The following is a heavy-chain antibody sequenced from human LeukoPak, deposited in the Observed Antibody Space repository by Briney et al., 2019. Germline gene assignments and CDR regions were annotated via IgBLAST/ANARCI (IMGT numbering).Heavy chain of an antibody. CDR2: ISGSGGST. V-gene: IGHV3-23*01. J-gene: IGHJ4*02. CDR1: GFTFSSYA. D-gene: IGHD2-2*01. Sequence: PGGSLRLSCAASGFTFSSYAMSWVRQAPGKGLEWVSAISGSGGSTYYADSVKGRFTISRDNSKNTLHLQMNSLRAEDTAVYYCAKGCSSTSCPRYWGQGTLVTVSS. CDR3: AKGCSSTSCPRY.